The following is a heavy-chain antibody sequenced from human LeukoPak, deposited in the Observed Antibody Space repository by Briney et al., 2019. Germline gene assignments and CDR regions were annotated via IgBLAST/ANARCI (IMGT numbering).Heavy chain of an antibody. D-gene: IGHD4-23*01. J-gene: IGHJ3*02. CDR1: GFFFRSFG. CDR2: ISYDGSNK. Sequence: PGGSLRLSCLASGFFFRSFGMHWVRQAPGTGLEWVALISYDGSNKNYADSVKGRFTISRDNSKNILYLQMNSLRVEGTAVYFCARGYGGNSAAFDIWGQGTMVTVSS. V-gene: IGHV3-30*05. CDR3: ARGYGGNSAAFDI.